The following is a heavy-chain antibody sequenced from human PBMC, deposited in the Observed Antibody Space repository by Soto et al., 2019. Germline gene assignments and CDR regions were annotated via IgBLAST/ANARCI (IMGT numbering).Heavy chain of an antibody. Sequence: EVQLVESGGGLVKPGGSLRLSCAASGFTFSSYSMNWVRQAPGKGLEWVSSISSSSSYIYYADSVKGRFTISRDNAKNSLYLQMNRLRAEDTAVYYCARDLRGAYDYWGQGTLVTVSS. V-gene: IGHV3-21*01. CDR1: GFTFSSYS. CDR2: ISSSSSYI. J-gene: IGHJ4*02. CDR3: ARDLRGAYDY. D-gene: IGHD1-26*01.